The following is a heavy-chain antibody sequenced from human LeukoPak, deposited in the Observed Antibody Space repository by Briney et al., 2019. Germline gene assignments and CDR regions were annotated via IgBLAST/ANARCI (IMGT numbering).Heavy chain of an antibody. Sequence: PRGSLRLSCAASGITFSSSTMSWVRQAPGKGLEWVSSITADAAGTPYADSVKGRFTVSRDNSKNILYLQLNSLRVDDTAVYYCAKRVEGSGIRWFDPWGQGTLVTVSS. CDR3: AKRVEGSGIRWFDP. J-gene: IGHJ5*02. CDR1: GITFSSST. D-gene: IGHD2-15*01. V-gene: IGHV3-23*01. CDR2: ITADAAGT.